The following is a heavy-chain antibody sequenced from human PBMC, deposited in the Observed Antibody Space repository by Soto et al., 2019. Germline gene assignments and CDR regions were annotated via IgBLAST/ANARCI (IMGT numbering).Heavy chain of an antibody. CDR1: GYTFTSCA. Sequence: QVQLVQSGAEVKKPGASVKVSCKASGYTFTSCAMHWVRQAPGQRLEWMGWINAGNGNTKYSQKFQGRVTITRDTSASTAYMELSSLRSEDTAVYYCARDRDYYDSSGYYSPSYFDYWGQGTLVTVSS. CDR3: ARDRDYYDSSGYYSPSYFDY. CDR2: INAGNGNT. V-gene: IGHV1-3*01. D-gene: IGHD3-22*01. J-gene: IGHJ4*02.